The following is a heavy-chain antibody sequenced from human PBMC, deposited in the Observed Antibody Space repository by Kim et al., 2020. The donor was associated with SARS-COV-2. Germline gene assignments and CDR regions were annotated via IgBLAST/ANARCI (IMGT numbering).Heavy chain of an antibody. CDR3: AGTARGANFDY. CDR2: IYYTGSA. CDR1: GISISSYY. Sequence: SETLSLTCSVSGISISSYYWSLIRQPPGKGLEWIGYIYYTGSANYNPSLRCRVTISVDTSKNQFSLKLSSVTAADTAVYYCAGTARGANFDYWGRGALVTGSS. V-gene: IGHV4-59*08. D-gene: IGHD1-26*01. J-gene: IGHJ4*02.